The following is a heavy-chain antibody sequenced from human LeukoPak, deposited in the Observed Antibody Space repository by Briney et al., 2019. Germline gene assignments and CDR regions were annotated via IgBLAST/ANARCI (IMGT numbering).Heavy chain of an antibody. CDR3: TRHNPVGATMVDY. J-gene: IGHJ4*02. D-gene: IGHD1-26*01. CDR2: IRSKANSYAT. V-gene: IGHV3-73*01. CDR1: GFTFSGSA. Sequence: GGSLRLSCAASGFTFSGSAMHWVRQASGKGLEWVGRIRSKANSYATAYAASVKGRFTISRDDSKNTAYLQMNSLKTEDTAVYYCTRHNPVGATMVDYWGQGTLVTVSS.